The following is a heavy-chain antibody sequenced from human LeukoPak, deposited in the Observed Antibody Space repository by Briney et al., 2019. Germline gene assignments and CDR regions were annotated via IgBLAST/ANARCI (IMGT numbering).Heavy chain of an antibody. D-gene: IGHD2-2*01. V-gene: IGHV5-51*01. CDR1: GYSFTNYW. Sequence: GESLKISCKGSGYSFTNYWIGWVRQMPGKGLEWMGIIYPGDSDTRYSPSFQGQVTISADKSISTAYLQWSSLKASDTAMYYCASNSRVGCSSISCLPDYWGQGTLVTVSS. J-gene: IGHJ4*02. CDR2: IYPGDSDT. CDR3: ASNSRVGCSSISCLPDY.